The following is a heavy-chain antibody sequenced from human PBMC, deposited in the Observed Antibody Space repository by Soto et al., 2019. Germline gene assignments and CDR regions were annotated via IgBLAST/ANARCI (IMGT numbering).Heavy chain of an antibody. CDR1: GFTFSSYS. Sequence: PGGSLRLSCAASGFTFSSYSMNWVRQAPGKGLEWVSSISSSSSYIYYADSVKGRFTISRDNAKNSLYLQMNSLRAEDTAVYYCARGRWFGELSIDYWGQGTLVTVSS. CDR2: ISSSSSYI. J-gene: IGHJ4*02. CDR3: ARGRWFGELSIDY. V-gene: IGHV3-21*01. D-gene: IGHD3-10*01.